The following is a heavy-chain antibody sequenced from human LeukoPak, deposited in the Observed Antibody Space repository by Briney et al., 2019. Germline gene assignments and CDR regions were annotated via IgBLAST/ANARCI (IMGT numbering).Heavy chain of an antibody. Sequence: SETLSLTCTVSGGSISSYYWSWIRQPAGKGLEWIGRIYTGGSTNYNPSLKSRVTMSVDTSKNQFSLKLSSVTAADTAVYYCARDLRGGTLYYYYYYMDVWGKGTTVTVSS. CDR2: IYTGGST. CDR3: ARDLRGGTLYYYYYYMDV. J-gene: IGHJ6*03. V-gene: IGHV4-4*07. D-gene: IGHD3-10*01. CDR1: GGSISSYY.